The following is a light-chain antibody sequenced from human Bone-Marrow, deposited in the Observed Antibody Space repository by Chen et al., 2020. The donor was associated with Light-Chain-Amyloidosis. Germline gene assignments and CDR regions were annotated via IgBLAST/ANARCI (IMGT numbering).Light chain of an antibody. V-gene: IGLV1-40*01. Sequence: HSVLTQPPSQSGAPGQRGTISCTGSSSNIGAGFDVHWYQRLPGTAPKLLIYANTNRPSGVPDRFSGSKSGTSASLAITGLQAEDEADYYCQSYDNSLSGSRVFGGGTKLTVL. CDR2: ANT. CDR3: QSYDNSLSGSRV. CDR1: SSNIGAGFD. J-gene: IGLJ2*01.